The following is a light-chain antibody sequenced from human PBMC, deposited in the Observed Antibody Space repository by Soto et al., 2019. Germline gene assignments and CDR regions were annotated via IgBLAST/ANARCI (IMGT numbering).Light chain of an antibody. CDR2: EGS. CDR1: SSDVGSYNF. V-gene: IGLV2-23*01. Sequence: QSALTQPASVSGSPGQSITISCTGTSSDVGSYNFVSWYQQHPGKAPKLMIYEGSKRPSGVSNRFSGSKSGNTASLTISGLQAEDEADYYCCSYAGSSTCVFGTGTKLTVL. CDR3: CSYAGSSTCV. J-gene: IGLJ1*01.